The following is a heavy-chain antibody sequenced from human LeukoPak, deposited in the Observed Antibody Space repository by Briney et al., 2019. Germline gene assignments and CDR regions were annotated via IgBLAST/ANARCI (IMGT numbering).Heavy chain of an antibody. D-gene: IGHD2-21*02. V-gene: IGHV1-18*04. CDR2: ISVYNGNT. CDR1: GYTFTGYY. CDR3: ARVLTAIGAAYFFDY. Sequence: ASVKVSCKASGYTFTGYYMHWVRQAPGQGLEWLGWISVYNGNTKNAQKVQGRVTMTTDTSTSTAYMELRSLRYDDTAVYFCARVLTAIGAAYFFDYWGQGTLVTVSS. J-gene: IGHJ4*02.